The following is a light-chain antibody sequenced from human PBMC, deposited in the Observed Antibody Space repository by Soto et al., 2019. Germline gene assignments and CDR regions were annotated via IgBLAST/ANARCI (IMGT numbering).Light chain of an antibody. CDR3: QSYDSSLSVSV. CDR2: GNS. Sequence: QSVLTQPPSVSGAPGQRVTISCTGSSSNIGAGYDVHWYQQLPGTAPKLLIYGNSNRPSGVPDRFSGSKSGTSASLAITGLQAEYEADYYCQSYDSSLSVSVFGGGTQLTVL. J-gene: IGLJ2*01. V-gene: IGLV1-40*01. CDR1: SSNIGAGYD.